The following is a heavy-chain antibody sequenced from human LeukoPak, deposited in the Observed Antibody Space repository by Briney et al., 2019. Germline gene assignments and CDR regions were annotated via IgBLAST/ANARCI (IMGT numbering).Heavy chain of an antibody. V-gene: IGHV4-59*12. J-gene: IGHJ6*03. D-gene: IGHD3-10*01. Sequence: PSETLSLTCTVSGGSISSYYWSWIRQPPGKGLEWIGYIYYSGSTNYNPSLKSRVTISVDTSKNQFSLKLSSVTAADTAVYYCAMVRGVIGYYYYYYMDVWGKGTTVTVSS. CDR3: AMVRGVIGYYYYYYMDV. CDR2: IYYSGST. CDR1: GGSISSYY.